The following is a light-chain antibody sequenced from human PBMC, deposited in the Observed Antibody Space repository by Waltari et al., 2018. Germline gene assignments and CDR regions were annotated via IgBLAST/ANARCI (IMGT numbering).Light chain of an antibody. CDR1: QSMSSY. CDR2: AAS. J-gene: IGKJ1*01. CDR3: QQSYGTLWT. V-gene: IGKV1-39*01. Sequence: DIQMTQSPSSLSASVGDRVTITCRASQSMSSYLNWYQQKPGKAPKLLIYAASSLQSGVPSRFSGSGSGTDFTLTISSLQPEDFATYYCQQSYGTLWTFGQGTKVEIK.